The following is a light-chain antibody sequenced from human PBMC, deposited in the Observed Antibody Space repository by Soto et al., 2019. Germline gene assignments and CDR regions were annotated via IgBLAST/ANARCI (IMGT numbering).Light chain of an antibody. Sequence: EIVMTQSPATLSMSPGESATLSCRASESISGNLAWYQQKPGLSPRLLIYHTSTRATGVPARFSGSGSGTEFSLTISSLQSEDFAVYYCQQYGKSPGTFGQGTKVDI. CDR3: QQYGKSPGT. CDR1: ESISGN. V-gene: IGKV3-15*01. CDR2: HTS. J-gene: IGKJ1*01.